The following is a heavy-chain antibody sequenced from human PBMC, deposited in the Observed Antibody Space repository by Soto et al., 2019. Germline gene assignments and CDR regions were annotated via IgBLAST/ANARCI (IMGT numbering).Heavy chain of an antibody. J-gene: IGHJ6*02. CDR3: ARGPGMAQNYYFGMDV. Sequence: QVQLVQSGAEVKRPGSSVKVSCKASGDTFRTYAMNWVRQAPGQGLEWIGGIIPMFGTRNYAQKFQGRVTFTADESAGTGYMDLSGLRSDDTAVYYCARGPGMAQNYYFGMDVWGQGTTVTVSS. V-gene: IGHV1-69*01. CDR2: IIPMFGTR. CDR1: GDTFRTYA.